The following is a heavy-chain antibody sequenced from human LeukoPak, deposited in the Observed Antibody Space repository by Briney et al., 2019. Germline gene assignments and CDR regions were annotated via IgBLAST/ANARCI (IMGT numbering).Heavy chain of an antibody. J-gene: IGHJ4*02. CDR1: GFVFSTYW. V-gene: IGHV3-7*01. D-gene: IGHD3-22*01. Sequence: GGSLRPSCAASGFVFSTYWMSWVRQAPGKGLEWVATIKQGGSEKYYGDSVKGRFTISRDNAKNSLYLQMNSLRAEDTAVYYCAREPYYYDSSGYSVDYWGQGTLVTVSS. CDR2: IKQGGSEK. CDR3: AREPYYYDSSGYSVDY.